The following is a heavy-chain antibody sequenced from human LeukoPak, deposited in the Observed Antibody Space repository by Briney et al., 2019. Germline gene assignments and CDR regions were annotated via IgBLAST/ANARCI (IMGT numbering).Heavy chain of an antibody. J-gene: IGHJ4*02. V-gene: IGHV3-66*01. CDR1: GFAVSSNY. Sequence: GGSLRLSCLVSGFAVSSNYFSWVRQAPGKGLEWVSVIYSGGSTYYADSVKGRFTISRDSSKNTLYLQMNSLRAEDTAVYYCARDPVAAAGTGPFDYWGQGTLVTVSS. D-gene: IGHD6-13*01. CDR2: IYSGGST. CDR3: ARDPVAAAGTGPFDY.